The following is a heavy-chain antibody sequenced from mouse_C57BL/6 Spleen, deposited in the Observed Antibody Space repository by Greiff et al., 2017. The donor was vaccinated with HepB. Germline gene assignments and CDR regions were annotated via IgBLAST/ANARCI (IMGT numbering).Heavy chain of an antibody. D-gene: IGHD1-1*01. Sequence: VQLKQSGAELVKPGASVKLSCTASGFNIKDYYMHWVKQRTEQGLEWIGRIDPEDGETKYAPKFQGKAPITADTSSNTAYLQLSSLTSEDTDVYYCARAQGYYYGSSYPPWFAYWGQVTLVTVSA. CDR3: ARAQGYYYGSSYPPWFAY. CDR2: IDPEDGET. J-gene: IGHJ3*01. V-gene: IGHV14-2*01. CDR1: GFNIKDYY.